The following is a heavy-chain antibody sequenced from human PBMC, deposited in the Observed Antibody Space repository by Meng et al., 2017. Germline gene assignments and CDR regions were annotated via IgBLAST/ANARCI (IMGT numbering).Heavy chain of an antibody. CDR3: ARSDYYDSSGYYYWVDY. CDR1: GGSFSGYY. D-gene: IGHD3-22*01. Sequence: SETLSLTCAVYGGSFSGYYWSWIRQPPGKGLEWIGEINHSRSTNYNPSLKSRVTISVDTSKNQFSLKLSSVTAADTAVYYCARSDYYDSSGYYYWVDYWGQGTLVTVSS. V-gene: IGHV4-34*01. CDR2: INHSRST. J-gene: IGHJ4*02.